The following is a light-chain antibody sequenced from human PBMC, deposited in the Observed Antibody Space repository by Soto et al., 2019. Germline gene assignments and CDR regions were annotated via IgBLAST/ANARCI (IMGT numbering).Light chain of an antibody. Sequence: DIHLTRSPSFLSASVGNIFTITCRASQGISSYLAWYQQKQGKAPKLLIYAASTLQSGVPSRFSGSGYGTEFTITISSMKTEDFETYYCQQLNSYTLTFGGGTKVDIK. J-gene: IGKJ4*01. V-gene: IGKV1-9*01. CDR2: AAS. CDR3: QQLNSYTLT. CDR1: QGISSY.